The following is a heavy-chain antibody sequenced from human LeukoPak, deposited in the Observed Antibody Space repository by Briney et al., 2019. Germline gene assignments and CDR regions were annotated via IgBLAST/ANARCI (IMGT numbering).Heavy chain of an antibody. CDR2: IRYDGSNK. CDR1: GFIFSNYG. CDR3: ATMQWLEGVDWFDP. D-gene: IGHD6-19*01. J-gene: IGHJ5*02. Sequence: GGSLRLSCAASGFIFSNYGMHWVRQAPGKGLEWVAFIRYDGSNKFYADSVKGRFTISRDNSKNILFLQMNSLRAEDTAVYYCATMQWLEGVDWFDPWGQGTLVTVSS. V-gene: IGHV3-30*02.